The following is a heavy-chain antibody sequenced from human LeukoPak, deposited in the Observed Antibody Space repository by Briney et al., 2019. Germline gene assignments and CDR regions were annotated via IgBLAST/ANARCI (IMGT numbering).Heavy chain of an antibody. D-gene: IGHD4-23*01. Sequence: PSETLSLTRAVYGGSFSGYYWSWIRQPPGKGLEWIGEINHSGSTNYDPSLKSRVTISVDTSKNQFSLKLSSVTAADTAVYYCARAHDYGGNGRGGDAFDIWGQGTMVTVSS. V-gene: IGHV4-34*01. CDR2: INHSGST. CDR1: GGSFSGYY. J-gene: IGHJ3*02. CDR3: ARAHDYGGNGRGGDAFDI.